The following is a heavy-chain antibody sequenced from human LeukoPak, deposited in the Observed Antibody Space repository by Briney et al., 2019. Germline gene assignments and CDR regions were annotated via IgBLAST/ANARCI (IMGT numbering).Heavy chain of an antibody. CDR2: INSDGSST. CDR1: GFTFSSYW. D-gene: IGHD3-10*01. Sequence: GGSLRLSCAASGFTFSSYWMHWVRHAPGKGLVWVSRINSDGSSTSYADSVKGRFTISRDNAKNTLYLQMNSLRAEDTAVYYCARVYGSGSYYRPYFDYWGQGTLVTVSS. V-gene: IGHV3-74*01. CDR3: ARVYGSGSYYRPYFDY. J-gene: IGHJ4*02.